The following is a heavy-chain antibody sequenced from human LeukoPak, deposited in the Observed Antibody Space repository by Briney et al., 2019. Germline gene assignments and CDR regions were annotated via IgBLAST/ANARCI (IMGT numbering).Heavy chain of an antibody. CDR1: GFTFSSYA. CDR3: ARGRFDY. Sequence: GGSLRLSCAASGFTFSSYAMHWVRQAPGKGLEWVAVISYDGSNKYYADPVKGRFTISRDNSENTLYLQMNSLRAEDTAVYYCARGRFDYWGQGTLVTVSS. J-gene: IGHJ4*02. CDR2: ISYDGSNK. V-gene: IGHV3-30-3*01.